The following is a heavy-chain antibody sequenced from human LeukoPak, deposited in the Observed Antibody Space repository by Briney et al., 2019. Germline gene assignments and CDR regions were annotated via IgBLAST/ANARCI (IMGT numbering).Heavy chain of an antibody. CDR1: GGSISSYY. CDR2: IYSSGST. CDR3: ARQGSGGRAFDV. J-gene: IGHJ3*01. Sequence: SETLSLTCIVSGGSISSYYWSWIRQPPGKGLEWIGYIYSSGSTNSNPSLKSRVTISVDTSKSQFSLKMTSVTAADTAVYYCARQGSGGRAFDVWGQGTMVTVSS. V-gene: IGHV4-59*08. D-gene: IGHD1-26*01.